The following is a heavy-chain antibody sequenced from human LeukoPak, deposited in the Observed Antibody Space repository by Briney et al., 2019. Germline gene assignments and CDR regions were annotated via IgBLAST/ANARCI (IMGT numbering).Heavy chain of an antibody. J-gene: IGHJ5*02. D-gene: IGHD5-12*01. CDR1: GGSISSGGYS. V-gene: IGHV4-30-2*01. CDR2: IYHSGST. CDR3: ARDPVDGWFDP. Sequence: SETLSLTCAVSGGSISSGGYSWSWIRQPPGKGLEWIGYIYHSGSTYYNPSLKSRVTISVDRSKNQFSLKLSSVTAADTAVYYCARDPVDGWFDPWGQGTLVTVSS.